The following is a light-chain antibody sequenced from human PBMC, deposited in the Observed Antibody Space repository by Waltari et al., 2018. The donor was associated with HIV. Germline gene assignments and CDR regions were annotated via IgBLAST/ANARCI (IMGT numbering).Light chain of an antibody. CDR1: QSLLYSSDNKNC. J-gene: IGKJ2*01. CDR3: HQYCNTPYT. CDR2: WAS. Sequence: DIVMTQSPDSLVVSLGERATINCKSSQSLLYSSDNKNCLAWFHQKPGQPPRLLIYWASTRESGVPDRFSVSGSGTNFTLTISSLQAEDVAGYYCHQYCNTPYTFGQGTKVEIK. V-gene: IGKV4-1*01.